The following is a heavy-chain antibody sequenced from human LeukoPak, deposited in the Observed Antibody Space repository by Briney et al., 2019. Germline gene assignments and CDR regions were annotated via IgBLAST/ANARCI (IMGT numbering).Heavy chain of an antibody. V-gene: IGHV4-59*01. Sequence: SETLSLTCTVSGGSISSYYWSWIRQPPGKGLEWIGYIYYSGSTNYNPSLKSRVTISVDTSKNQFSLKLSSVTAADTAVYYCARSELIFGVVILFDYWGQGTLVTVSS. D-gene: IGHD3-3*01. J-gene: IGHJ4*02. CDR2: IYYSGST. CDR1: GGSISSYY. CDR3: ARSELIFGVVILFDY.